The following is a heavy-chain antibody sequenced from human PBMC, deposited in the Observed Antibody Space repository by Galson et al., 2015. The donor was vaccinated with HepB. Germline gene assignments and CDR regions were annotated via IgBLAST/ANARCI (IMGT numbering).Heavy chain of an antibody. Sequence: SVKVSCKASGYAFNVYDIHWLRQAPGQRLEWMGWINGGNDKTRYSQKFQGRVTFSKETSATTAYMELSSMGSEDTAIYYCARTGARFGSGSFSGDFWVQGALVTGSA. D-gene: IGHD3-10*01. CDR1: GYAFNVYD. CDR2: INGGNDKT. CDR3: ARTGARFGSGSFSGDF. J-gene: IGHJ4*02. V-gene: IGHV1-3*01.